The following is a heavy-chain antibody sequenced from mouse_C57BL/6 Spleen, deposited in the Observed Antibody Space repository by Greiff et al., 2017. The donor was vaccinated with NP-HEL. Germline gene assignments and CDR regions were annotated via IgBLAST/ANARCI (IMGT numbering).Heavy chain of an antibody. CDR1: GYTFTSYW. Sequence: QVQLQQPGAELVRPGSSVKLSCKASGYTFTSYWMHWVKQRPIQGLEWIGNIDPSDSETHYNQKFKDKATLTVDKSSSTAYMQLSSLTSEDSAVYYCARRWLPHYYAMDDWGQGTSVTVSS. J-gene: IGHJ4*01. D-gene: IGHD2-3*01. V-gene: IGHV1-52*01. CDR3: ARRWLPHYYAMDD. CDR2: IDPSDSET.